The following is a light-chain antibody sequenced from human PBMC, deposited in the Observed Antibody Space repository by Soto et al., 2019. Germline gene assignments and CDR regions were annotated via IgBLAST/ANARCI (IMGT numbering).Light chain of an antibody. CDR2: GAS. V-gene: IGKV3-20*01. CDR1: QSVSSSY. CDR3: QQYDNLPLI. Sequence: EIVLTQSPGTLSLSPGERATLSCRASQSVSSSYLAWYQQKPGQAPRLLIYGASSRATGIPGRFSGSGSGTDFTLTISRLEPEDFATYYCQQYDNLPLIFGQGTRLEIK. J-gene: IGKJ5*01.